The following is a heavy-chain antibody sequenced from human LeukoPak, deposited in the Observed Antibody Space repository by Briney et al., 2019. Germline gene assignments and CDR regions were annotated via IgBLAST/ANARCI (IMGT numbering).Heavy chain of an antibody. V-gene: IGHV1-69*13. CDR3: ARSRLFDSYFDY. J-gene: IGHJ4*02. CDR2: IIPIFGTA. D-gene: IGHD3-10*02. Sequence: SVKVSCKASGGTFSSYAISWVRQAPGQGLEWMGGIIPIFGTANYAQKFQGRVTITADESTSTAYMELSSLRSEDTAVYYCARSRLFDSYFDYWGQGTLVTVSS. CDR1: GGTFSSYA.